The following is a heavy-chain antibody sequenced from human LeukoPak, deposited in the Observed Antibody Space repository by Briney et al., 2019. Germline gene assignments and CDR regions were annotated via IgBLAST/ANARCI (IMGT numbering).Heavy chain of an antibody. Sequence: ASVKVSCKASGYTFTSYYMHWVRQAPGQGLEWMGIINPSGGSTSYAQKFQGRVTMTRDTSTSTVYMELSSLRSEDTAVYYCARDPPYDIAAAGTDVYWGQGTLVTVSS. V-gene: IGHV1-46*01. D-gene: IGHD6-13*01. CDR3: ARDPPYDIAAAGTDVY. CDR1: GYTFTSYY. CDR2: INPSGGST. J-gene: IGHJ4*02.